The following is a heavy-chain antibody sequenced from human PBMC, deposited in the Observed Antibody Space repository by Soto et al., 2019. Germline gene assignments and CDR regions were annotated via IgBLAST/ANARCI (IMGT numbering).Heavy chain of an antibody. CDR1: GLTLSNYA. Sequence: QVQLVESGGGVVQPGRSLRLSCAASGLTLSNYAMHWVRQAPGKGLEWVAVISYDGSNRYYADSVKGRFTISRDNSKNTLYLHMNSLRAEDTAVYYCASVTQAVAADYWGQGTLVTVSS. CDR2: ISYDGSNR. V-gene: IGHV3-30-3*01. J-gene: IGHJ4*02. D-gene: IGHD6-19*01. CDR3: ASVTQAVAADY.